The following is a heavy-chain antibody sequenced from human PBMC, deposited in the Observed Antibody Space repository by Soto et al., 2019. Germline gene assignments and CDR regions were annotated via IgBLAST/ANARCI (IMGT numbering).Heavy chain of an antibody. CDR1: GFTFSTFW. CDR2: INQDGSEK. CDR3: SRSLDS. Sequence: GGSLRLSCAASGFTFSTFWMDWVRQTPGKGLEWVANINQDGSEKNYVDSVKGRFTIYRDNAKNSLYLQMSSLTAEDSALYYCSRSLDSWGQGTLVTVSS. J-gene: IGHJ4*02. V-gene: IGHV3-7*01.